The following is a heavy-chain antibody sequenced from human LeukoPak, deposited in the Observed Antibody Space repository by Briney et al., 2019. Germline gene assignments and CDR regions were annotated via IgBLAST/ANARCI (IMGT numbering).Heavy chain of an antibody. J-gene: IGHJ6*02. CDR2: INPNSGGT. Sequence: ASVKVSCKASGYTFTGYYMHWVREAPGQGLEWMGWINPNSGGTNYAQKFQGRVTMTRDTSISTAYMELSRLRSDDTAVYYCATRYSGGSYGMDVWGQGTTVTVSS. CDR1: GYTFTGYY. V-gene: IGHV1-2*02. D-gene: IGHD2-15*01. CDR3: ATRYSGGSYGMDV.